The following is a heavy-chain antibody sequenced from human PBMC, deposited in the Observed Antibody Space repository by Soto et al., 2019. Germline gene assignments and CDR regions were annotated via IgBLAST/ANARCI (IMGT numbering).Heavy chain of an antibody. CDR3: ARLEDVYGSGSYEVVRAFDI. J-gene: IGHJ3*02. D-gene: IGHD3-10*01. V-gene: IGHV1-18*01. Sequence: QVQLVQSGAEVKKPGASVKVSCKASGYTFTSYGISWVRQAPGQGLEWMGWISAYNGNTNYAQKLQGRVTMTTDTSTSTAYMELRSLRSDDTAVYYCARLEDVYGSGSYEVVRAFDIWGQGTMVTVSS. CDR1: GYTFTSYG. CDR2: ISAYNGNT.